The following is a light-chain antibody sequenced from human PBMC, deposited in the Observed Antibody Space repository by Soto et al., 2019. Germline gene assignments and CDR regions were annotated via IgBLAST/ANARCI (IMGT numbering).Light chain of an antibody. CDR3: QQYGSSGT. Sequence: ETVLTQSPATLSLSPGESATLSCRASQSISTYLAWYQQKPGQAPRLLIYDASNRATGIPARFSGSGSGTDFTLTISRLEPEDFAVYYCQQYGSSGTFGQGTKVDIK. V-gene: IGKV3-20*01. CDR1: QSISTY. J-gene: IGKJ1*01. CDR2: DAS.